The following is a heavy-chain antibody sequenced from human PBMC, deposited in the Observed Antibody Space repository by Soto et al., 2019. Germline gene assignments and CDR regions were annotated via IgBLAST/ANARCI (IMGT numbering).Heavy chain of an antibody. J-gene: IGHJ6*02. CDR2: ISGSGEST. CDR1: GFTFNSYA. V-gene: IGHV3-23*01. D-gene: IGHD3-9*01. CDR3: AKDPFYDILTSHYYGMDV. Sequence: EVQLLESGGGLVQPGGSLRLSCAASGFTFNSYAMSWVRQAPGKGLQWVSAISGSGESTYYADSVKGRFTISRDNSKNTLYLQLNSLRVEDTAVYYCAKDPFYDILTSHYYGMDVWGQGTTVTVSS.